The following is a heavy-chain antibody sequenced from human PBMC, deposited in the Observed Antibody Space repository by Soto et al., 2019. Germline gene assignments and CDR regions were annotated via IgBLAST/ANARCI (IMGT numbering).Heavy chain of an antibody. J-gene: IGHJ4*02. V-gene: IGHV3-21*01. CDR1: VFTFSSYS. CDR2: ISSSSSYI. D-gene: IGHD7-27*01. Sequence: LRLSCAASVFTFSSYSMNWVRQAPGKGLEWVSSISSSSSYIYYADSVKGRFTISRDNAKKSLYLQMNSLRAEDTAVYYCARDRTGAPFDYWGQGTLVTVSS. CDR3: ARDRTGAPFDY.